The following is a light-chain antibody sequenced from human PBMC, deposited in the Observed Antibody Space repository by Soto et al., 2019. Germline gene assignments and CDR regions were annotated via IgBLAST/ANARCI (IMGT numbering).Light chain of an antibody. CDR1: SYNIGAGYD. CDR2: GNI. CDR3: QSYDSTLSARYV. J-gene: IGLJ1*01. Sequence: QSVLTQPHSVSGAPGQRVTISCTGSSYNIGAGYDVHWYQQRPGTAPKLLIFGNINRPSGVPDRFSGSKSGSSASLAITGLQAEDEGDYYCQSYDSTLSARYVFGTGTKVTVL. V-gene: IGLV1-40*01.